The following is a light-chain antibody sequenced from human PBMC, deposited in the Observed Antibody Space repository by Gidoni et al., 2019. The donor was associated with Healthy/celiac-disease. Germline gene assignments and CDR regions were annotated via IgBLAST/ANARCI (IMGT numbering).Light chain of an antibody. CDR3: AAWDDSLSGPV. Sequence: QSVLTQPPSASGTPGQRVTNSCSGSSSNIGSNYVYWYQPLPGSAPKLLIYGNNQRPSGVPNLFSGSKSGTSASLAISGLLSEDEADYYCAAWDDSLSGPVFGVGTKLTVL. CDR1: SSNIGSNY. CDR2: GNN. V-gene: IGLV1-47*02. J-gene: IGLJ3*02.